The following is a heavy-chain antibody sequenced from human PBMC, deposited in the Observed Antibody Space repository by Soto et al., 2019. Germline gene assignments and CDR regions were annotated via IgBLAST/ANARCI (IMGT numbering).Heavy chain of an antibody. CDR2: MNPNSGNT. CDR1: GYTFTSYD. CDR3: ASGRGRRSPTHSYVRDV. D-gene: IGHD4-17*01. J-gene: IGHJ6*02. V-gene: IGHV1-8*01. Sequence: QVQLVQSGAEVKKPGASVKVSCKASGYTFTSYDINWVRQATGQGLEWMGWMNPNSGNTGYAQKFQGRVTITRDTTLSTAYMERGSLGLEDTAVYCCASGRGRRSPTHSYVRDVGGQGPTVTVAS.